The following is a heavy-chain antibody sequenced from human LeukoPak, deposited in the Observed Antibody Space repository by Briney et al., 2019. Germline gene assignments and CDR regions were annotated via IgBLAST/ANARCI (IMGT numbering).Heavy chain of an antibody. V-gene: IGHV1-2*02. CDR2: INFDTGGT. D-gene: IGHD3-22*01. Sequence: GASVKVSCKASGYSFTGYYMHWVRQAPGPGLEWMGWINFDTGGTNYAQKFQGRVTMTRDTSISTAYMELSRLRSDDTAVYYCAREYSSNWFDPWGQGTLVTVSS. J-gene: IGHJ5*02. CDR1: GYSFTGYY. CDR3: AREYSSNWFDP.